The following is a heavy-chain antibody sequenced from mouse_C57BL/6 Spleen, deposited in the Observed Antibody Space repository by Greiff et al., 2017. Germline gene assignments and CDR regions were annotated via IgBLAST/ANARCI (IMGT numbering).Heavy chain of an antibody. D-gene: IGHD2-4*01. CDR1: GFTFSAFY. CDR2: SRNKANDYTT. Sequence: EVQRVESGGGLVQSGRSLRLSCATSGFTFSAFYMEWVRQAPGKGLEWIAASRNKANDYTTEYSASVKGRFIVSRDTSQSILYLQMNALRAEDTAIYYCARSLYDYDGYWYFDVWGTGTTVTVSS. V-gene: IGHV7-1*01. CDR3: ARSLYDYDGYWYFDV. J-gene: IGHJ1*03.